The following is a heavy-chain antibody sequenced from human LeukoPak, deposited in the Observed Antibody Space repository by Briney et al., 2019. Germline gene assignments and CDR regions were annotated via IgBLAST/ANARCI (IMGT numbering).Heavy chain of an antibody. V-gene: IGHV1-46*01. CDR2: INPSGGST. CDR3: ARGSRPVYNLLTGKRYFDY. CDR1: GYTFTTYY. Sequence: ASVKVSCKASGYTFTTYYAHWVRQAPGQGLEWMGIINPSGGSTTYAQKFRGRLTMTRDMSTSTVYVELSSLRSEDTAVYYCARGSRPVYNLLTGKRYFDYWGQGTLLTVSS. D-gene: IGHD3-9*01. J-gene: IGHJ4*02.